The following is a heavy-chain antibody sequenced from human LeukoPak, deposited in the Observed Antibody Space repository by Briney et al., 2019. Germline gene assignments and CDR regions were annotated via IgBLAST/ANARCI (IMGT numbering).Heavy chain of an antibody. V-gene: IGHV4-59*01. Sequence: PSETLSLTCSVSGGSIRPYYWTWIRQPPGRGLEWMGHIFYTGSTNYNPSLKSRVTMSVVTFKNQVSLKLSAVTAADTAIYYCARDRGSDSSGYYGWFDPWGQGTLVTVSS. CDR1: GGSIRPYY. CDR3: ARDRGSDSSGYYGWFDP. D-gene: IGHD3-22*01. J-gene: IGHJ5*02. CDR2: IFYTGST.